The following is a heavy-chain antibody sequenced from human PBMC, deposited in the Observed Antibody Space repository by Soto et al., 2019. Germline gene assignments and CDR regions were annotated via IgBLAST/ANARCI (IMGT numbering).Heavy chain of an antibody. CDR1: GFTFNSYG. J-gene: IGHJ4*02. CDR2: IWYDGSNK. D-gene: IGHD3-10*01. Sequence: QVQLVESGGGVVQPERSLRLSCAASGFTFNSYGMHLVRQAPGKGLEWVAVIWYDGSNKYFGDSVKGRFTISRDNSKNTLYLQMNSLRAGDTAVYYCARDQPGPSTYDYWGQGPLVTVSS. V-gene: IGHV3-33*01. CDR3: ARDQPGPSTYDY.